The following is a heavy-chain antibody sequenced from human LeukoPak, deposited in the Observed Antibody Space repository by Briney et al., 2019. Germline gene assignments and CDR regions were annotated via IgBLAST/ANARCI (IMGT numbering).Heavy chain of an antibody. D-gene: IGHD6-13*01. Sequence: SETLSLTCTVSGGSISSYYWSWIRQPPGKGLEWIGYIYYSGSTNYNPSLKSRVTISVDTSKNQFSLKLSSVTAADAAVYYCARGYSSSWYLDYWGQGTLVTVSS. J-gene: IGHJ4*02. CDR2: IYYSGST. CDR1: GGSISSYY. CDR3: ARGYSSSWYLDY. V-gene: IGHV4-59*01.